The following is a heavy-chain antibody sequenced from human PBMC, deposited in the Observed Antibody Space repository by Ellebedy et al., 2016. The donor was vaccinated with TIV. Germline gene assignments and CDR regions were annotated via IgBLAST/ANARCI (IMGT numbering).Heavy chain of an antibody. CDR1: GFTFSSYA. V-gene: IGHV3-23*01. Sequence: GESLKISCAASGFTFSSYAMSWVRQAPGKGLEWVSAISGSGGSAYYADSVKGRFTISRDNSKNTLYLQMNSLRAEDTAVYYCATMTTVTSWGQGTLVTVSS. J-gene: IGHJ4*02. D-gene: IGHD4-17*01. CDR2: ISGSGGSA. CDR3: ATMTTVTS.